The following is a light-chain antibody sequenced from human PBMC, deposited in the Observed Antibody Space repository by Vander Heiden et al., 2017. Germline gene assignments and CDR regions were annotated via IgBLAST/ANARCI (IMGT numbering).Light chain of an antibody. CDR1: TSDVVAYNY. Sequence: QSALTQPPSASGSPGHSVTVSCTGTTSDVVAYNYVSWHQQHPGKAHIIIYEDTKRPSGVPDRFSASKSGDTASLTVSGLQAEDEADYYCSSHAGSNNYAFGTGTKVTVL. CDR3: SSHAGSNNYA. CDR2: EDT. J-gene: IGLJ1*01. V-gene: IGLV2-8*01.